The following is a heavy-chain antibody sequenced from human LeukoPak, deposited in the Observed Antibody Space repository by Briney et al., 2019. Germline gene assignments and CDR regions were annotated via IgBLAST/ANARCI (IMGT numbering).Heavy chain of an antibody. J-gene: IGHJ5*02. CDR1: GYTFTSYG. CDR2: ISAYNGNT. Sequence: GASVKVSCKXSGYTFTSYGISWVRQAPGQGLEWMGWISAYNGNTNYSQKLQGRVTMTTDTSTSTAYMELRSLRSDDTAVYYCARDTRAIVVVPAARNWFDPWGQGTLVTVSS. CDR3: ARDTRAIVVVPAARNWFDP. V-gene: IGHV1-18*01. D-gene: IGHD2-2*01.